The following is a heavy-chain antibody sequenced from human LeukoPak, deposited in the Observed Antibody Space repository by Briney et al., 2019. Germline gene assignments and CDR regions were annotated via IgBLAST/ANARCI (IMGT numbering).Heavy chain of an antibody. J-gene: IGHJ3*02. CDR1: GGSISSYY. CDR2: IYYSGST. Sequence: ASETLSLTCTVSGGSISSYYWSWIRQPPGKGLEWIGYIYYSGSTNYNPSLKSRVTISVDTSKNQFSLKLSSVTAADTAVYYCARVSLETAFDIWGQGTMVTVSS. CDR3: ARVSLETAFDI. V-gene: IGHV4-59*01.